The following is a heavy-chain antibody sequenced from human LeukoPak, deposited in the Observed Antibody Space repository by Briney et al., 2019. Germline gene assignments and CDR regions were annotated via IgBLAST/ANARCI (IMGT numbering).Heavy chain of an antibody. CDR2: ISPSGAIT. CDR3: AKDQPEYCSGGSCYSWARYFDL. V-gene: IGHV3-23*01. Sequence: GGSLRLSCAASGFTFSSYAMGWVRQAPGKGLEWVSSISPSGAITYYADSVKGRFTISRDNSRNTLNFQMNSLRAEDTALYHCAKDQPEYCSGGSCYSWARYFDLWGRGTLVTVSS. J-gene: IGHJ2*01. CDR1: GFTFSSYA. D-gene: IGHD2-15*01.